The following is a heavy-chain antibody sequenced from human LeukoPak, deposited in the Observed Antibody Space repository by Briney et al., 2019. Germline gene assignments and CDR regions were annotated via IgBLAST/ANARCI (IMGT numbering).Heavy chain of an antibody. CDR1: GFTFSDYY. J-gene: IGHJ4*02. Sequence: PGGSLRLSCAASGFTFSDYYMSWVRQAPGKGLEWVASIKQDGSEKYSLDSVKGRFTISRGNAKNSLYLQMNSLRAEDTAVYYCARLIPPYYISGWSDYWGQGTLVTVSS. D-gene: IGHD6-19*01. CDR3: ARLIPPYYISGWSDY. V-gene: IGHV3-7*01. CDR2: IKQDGSEK.